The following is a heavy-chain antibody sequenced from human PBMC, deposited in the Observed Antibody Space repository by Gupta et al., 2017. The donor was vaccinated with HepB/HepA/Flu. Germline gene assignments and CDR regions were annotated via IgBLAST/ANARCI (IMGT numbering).Heavy chain of an antibody. Sequence: QVQLVQSGAEVNKPGASVKVPCKVSGSTLTASSMHWVRQAPGKGLEWMGGFDPEDGETIYAQKFQGRVTMTEDTSTDTAYMELSSLRSEDTAVYYCATTGPGSYYALFDYWGQGTRVTVSS. CDR3: ATTGPGSYYALFDY. D-gene: IGHD1-26*01. CDR1: GSTLTASS. CDR2: FDPEDGET. V-gene: IGHV1-24*01. J-gene: IGHJ4*02.